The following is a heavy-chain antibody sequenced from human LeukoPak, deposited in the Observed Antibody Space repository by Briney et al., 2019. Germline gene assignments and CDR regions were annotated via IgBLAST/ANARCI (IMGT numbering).Heavy chain of an antibody. CDR1: GFTLSSYG. V-gene: IGHV3-30*18. CDR2: VSYDGSNK. CDR3: AKRAAAGIPYYFAY. D-gene: IGHD6-13*01. J-gene: IGHJ4*02. Sequence: GGSLRLSCAASGFTLSSYGMHWVRQAPGKGLEWVAVVSYDGSNKYYADSLKGRFTISRDNSRNTLYLQMNSLRAEDTAVYYCAKRAAAGIPYYFAYWGQGTLVTVSS.